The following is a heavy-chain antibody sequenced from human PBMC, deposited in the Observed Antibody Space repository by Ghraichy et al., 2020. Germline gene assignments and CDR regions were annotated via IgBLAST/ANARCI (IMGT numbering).Heavy chain of an antibody. Sequence: GGSLRLSCAASGFTVSSNYMSWVRQAPGKGLEWVSVIYSGGSTYYADSVKGRFTISRDNSKNTLYLQMNSLRAEDTAVYYCARESGPNYDFWSGYSISPVPPYYMDVWGKGTTVTVSS. CDR3: ARESGPNYDFWSGYSISPVPPYYMDV. D-gene: IGHD3-3*01. J-gene: IGHJ6*03. CDR2: IYSGGST. CDR1: GFTVSSNY. V-gene: IGHV3-53*01.